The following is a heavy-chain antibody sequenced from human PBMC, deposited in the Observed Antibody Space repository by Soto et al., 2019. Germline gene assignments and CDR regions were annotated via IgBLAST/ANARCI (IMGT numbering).Heavy chain of an antibody. Sequence: GASVKVSCKASGYTFNTYGISWVRQAPGQGLEWMGWISTFNGETRYAQKFQARVTVTTDTSTTTGYMELRSLRSDGTAVYYCARDVGYCSSSTCLIDHWGQGTLVTVSS. J-gene: IGHJ4*02. CDR2: ISTFNGET. CDR3: ARDVGYCSSSTCLIDH. D-gene: IGHD2-2*01. CDR1: GYTFNTYG. V-gene: IGHV1-18*01.